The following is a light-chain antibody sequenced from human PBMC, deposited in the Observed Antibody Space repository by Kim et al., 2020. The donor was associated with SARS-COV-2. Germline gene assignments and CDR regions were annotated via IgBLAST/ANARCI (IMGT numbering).Light chain of an antibody. Sequence: DIQMPQSPSSLSASVGDSVTITCRASRDIKNYLNWYQHKPGRAPKLLIYEASNLETGVPSRYSATGYATSFTFTIDSLQPEDFATYYCQQYDNRPSITFGQGTRLEIK. CDR2: EAS. CDR3: QQYDNRPSIT. V-gene: IGKV1-33*01. CDR1: RDIKNY. J-gene: IGKJ5*01.